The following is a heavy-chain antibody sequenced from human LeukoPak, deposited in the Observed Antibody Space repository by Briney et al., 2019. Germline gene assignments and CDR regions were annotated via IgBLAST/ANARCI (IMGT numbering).Heavy chain of an antibody. CDR3: ARDHELGYCSSTSCHDSPPYYFDY. CDR1: GYTFTSYY. J-gene: IGHJ4*02. Sequence: ASVKVSCKASGYTFTSYYMHWVRQAPGQGLEWMGIINPSGGSTSYAQKFQGRVTMTRDTSTSTAYMELSSLRSEDTAVYYCARDHELGYCSSTSCHDSPPYYFDYWGQGTLVTVSS. V-gene: IGHV1-46*01. CDR2: INPSGGST. D-gene: IGHD2-2*01.